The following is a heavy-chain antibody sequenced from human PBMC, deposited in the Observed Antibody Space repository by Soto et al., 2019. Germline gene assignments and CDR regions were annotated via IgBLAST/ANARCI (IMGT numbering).Heavy chain of an antibody. CDR1: GFTFSSYA. D-gene: IGHD3-22*01. CDR2: ISGSGGST. CDR3: AKRPRYDSSGSRSDSGY. V-gene: IGHV3-23*01. Sequence: EVQLLESGGGLVQPGGSLRLSCAASGFTFSSYAMSWVRQAPGKGLEWVSAISGSGGSTYYADSVKGRFTISRDNSKNTLYLQMNSLRAEDTAVYYCAKRPRYDSSGSRSDSGYWGQGTLVTVSS. J-gene: IGHJ4*02.